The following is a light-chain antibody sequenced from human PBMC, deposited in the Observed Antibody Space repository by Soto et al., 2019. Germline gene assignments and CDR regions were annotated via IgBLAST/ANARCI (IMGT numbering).Light chain of an antibody. CDR2: KAS. V-gene: IGKV1-5*03. CDR3: QQYNSYLWT. Sequence: DIQMTQSPSTLSASVGDRVIIICRASQSISSWLAWYQQKPGKAPKLLIYKASSLESGVPSRFSGSGSGTEFTLTISRLQPDDFATYYCQQYNSYLWTFGQGTKVEIK. J-gene: IGKJ1*01. CDR1: QSISSW.